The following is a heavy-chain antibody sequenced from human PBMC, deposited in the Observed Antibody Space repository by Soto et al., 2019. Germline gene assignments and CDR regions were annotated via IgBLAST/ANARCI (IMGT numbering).Heavy chain of an antibody. D-gene: IGHD5-18*01. J-gene: IGHJ5*02. Sequence: QVQLADSGGGVVQPGRSLRLSCAASGFTFSTYGMHWVRQAPGKGLEWVAVICFDGNKKYYADSVKGRFTISSDNSKNTLYLEMNKLRPEDTAGYYRARGRGYIAGSKNWFNLWSQGTVVTATS. CDR1: GFTFSTYG. V-gene: IGHV3-33*01. CDR3: ARGRGYIAGSKNWFNL. CDR2: ICFDGNKK.